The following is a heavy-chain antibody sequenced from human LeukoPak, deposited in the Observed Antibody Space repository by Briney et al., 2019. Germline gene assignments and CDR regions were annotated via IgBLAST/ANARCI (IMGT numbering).Heavy chain of an antibody. Sequence: GGSLRLSCAASGFTFSDYYMSWIRQAPGKGLEWVSYISSSGSTIYYADSVKGRFTISRDNAKNSLYLQMNSLRAEDTAVYYCARARGDYNYYYYYGMDVWGQGTLVTVSS. J-gene: IGHJ6*02. V-gene: IGHV3-11*01. D-gene: IGHD4-17*01. CDR2: ISSSGSTI. CDR3: ARARGDYNYYYYYGMDV. CDR1: GFTFSDYY.